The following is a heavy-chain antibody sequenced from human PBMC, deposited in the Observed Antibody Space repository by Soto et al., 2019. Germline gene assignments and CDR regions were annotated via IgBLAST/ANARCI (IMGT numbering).Heavy chain of an antibody. V-gene: IGHV3-30*18. J-gene: IGHJ4*02. D-gene: IGHD6-19*01. CDR1: GFTFSTYG. CDR3: AKDPSLYSSGWRYFDY. CDR2: ISYDGSNK. Sequence: GGSLRLSCAASGFTFSTYGIHWVRQAPGKGLEWVAVISYDGSNKYYADSVKGRFTISRDNSKNTLYLQMNSLRAEDTAVYYCAKDPSLYSSGWRYFDYWGQGTLVTVSS.